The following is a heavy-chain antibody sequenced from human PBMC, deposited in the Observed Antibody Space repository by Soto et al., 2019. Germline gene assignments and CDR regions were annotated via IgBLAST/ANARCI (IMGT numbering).Heavy chain of an antibody. Sequence: QVQLQESGPGLVKPSQTLSLTCTVSGGSISSGDYYWSWIRQPPGKGLEWIGYIYYSGSTYYNPSLKSRVXTXVXXSKNQFSLKLRSVTAADTAVYHCARVDNWSDLPYYYYGMDVWGQGTTVTVSS. CDR3: ARVDNWSDLPYYYYGMDV. CDR2: IYYSGST. V-gene: IGHV4-30-4*01. D-gene: IGHD1-1*01. J-gene: IGHJ6*02. CDR1: GGSISSGDYY.